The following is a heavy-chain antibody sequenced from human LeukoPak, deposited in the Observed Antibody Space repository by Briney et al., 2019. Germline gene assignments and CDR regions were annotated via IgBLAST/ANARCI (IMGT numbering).Heavy chain of an antibody. Sequence: PGGPLNLSGPALGFTASTNKLSWARQPQGKGWGWVSVIYSGGSTYYADSVKGRFAISRDNSKNTLYLQMNSLRAEDTAVYYCARVWQQLPSVDYWGQGTLVTVSS. CDR1: GFTASTNK. CDR2: IYSGGST. J-gene: IGHJ4*02. CDR3: ARVWQQLPSVDY. D-gene: IGHD6-13*01. V-gene: IGHV3-66*01.